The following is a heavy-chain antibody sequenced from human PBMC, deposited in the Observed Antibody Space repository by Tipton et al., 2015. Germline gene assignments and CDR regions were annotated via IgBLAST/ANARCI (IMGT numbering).Heavy chain of an antibody. V-gene: IGHV3-23*01. J-gene: IGHJ4*02. Sequence: SLRLSCAASGFTFGNYVMSWVRQAPGKGLEWVSGISGSGDSTYYADSVKGRFTISRDNSKNTLYLQMNSLRAEDTAVYYCAKDRTYYSFWSGPDYWGQGTLVTVSS. CDR1: GFTFGNYV. CDR3: AKDRTYYSFWSGPDY. CDR2: ISGSGDST. D-gene: IGHD3-3*01.